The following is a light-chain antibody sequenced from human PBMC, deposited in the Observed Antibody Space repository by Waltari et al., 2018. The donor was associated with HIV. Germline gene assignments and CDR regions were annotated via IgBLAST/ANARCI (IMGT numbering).Light chain of an antibody. CDR2: GAS. J-gene: IGKJ2*01. CDR3: QRQHT. V-gene: IGKV3-15*01. CDR1: QSVSSN. Sequence: EIVMTQSPATLSVSPGERATLSCRASQSVSSNLAWYQQKPGQAPRLLIYGASTRATGIPARFSGSGSGTEFTLTISSLQSEDFAVYYCQRQHTFGQGTKLEIK.